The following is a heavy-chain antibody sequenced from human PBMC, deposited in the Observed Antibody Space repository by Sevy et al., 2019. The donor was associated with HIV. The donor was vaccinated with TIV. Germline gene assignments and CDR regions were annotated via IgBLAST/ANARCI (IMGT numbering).Heavy chain of an antibody. D-gene: IGHD2-15*01. V-gene: IGHV4-34*01. CDR3: ERSPHVVAVPGAPSWFDP. J-gene: IGHJ5*02. CDR1: DGSFSGYY. CDR2: INESGIT. Sequence: SETLSLTCAVHDGSFSGYYWNWIRQLPGKGLEWIGEINESGITYYNPSLKSRVTISVDTSKKQFSLKLNPVTAVDSAVYSAERSPHVVAVPGAPSWFDPWGQGTLVTVSS.